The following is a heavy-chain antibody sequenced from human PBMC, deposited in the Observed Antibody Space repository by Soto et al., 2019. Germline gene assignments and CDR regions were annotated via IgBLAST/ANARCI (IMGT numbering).Heavy chain of an antibody. CDR3: TRETVAGITGLDY. J-gene: IGHJ4*02. CDR2: ISVSDAFI. V-gene: IGHV3-23*01. D-gene: IGHD1-20*01. CDR1: GFNVGAFA. Sequence: EVQLLESGGDLVQPGGSLRLSCAASGFNVGAFAVNWVRQAPGKGLEWVSGISVSDAFIYYADSVRGGFSISRDASENILYLKMNSLRVDDTALYYCTRETVAGITGLDYWGPGTLVTVSS.